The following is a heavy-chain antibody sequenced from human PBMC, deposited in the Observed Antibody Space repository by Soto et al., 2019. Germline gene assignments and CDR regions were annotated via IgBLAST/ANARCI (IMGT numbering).Heavy chain of an antibody. CDR1: GGSISSGDYY. D-gene: IGHD2-15*01. J-gene: IGHJ4*02. CDR2: IYYSGST. V-gene: IGHV4-30-4*01. Sequence: KPSETLSLTCTVSGGSISSGDYYWSWIRQPPGKGLEWIGYIYYSGSTYYNPSLKSRVTISVDTSKNQFSLKLSSVTAADTAVYYCARYCSGGSCYEGRSSRFDYWGQGTLVTVSS. CDR3: ARYCSGGSCYEGRSSRFDY.